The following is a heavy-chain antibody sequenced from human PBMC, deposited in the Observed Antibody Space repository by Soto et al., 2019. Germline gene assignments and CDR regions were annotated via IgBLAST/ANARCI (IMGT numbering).Heavy chain of an antibody. J-gene: IGHJ4*02. CDR2: IIPILGIA. CDR3: AVAAAVVTPNFSKDFDY. D-gene: IGHD6-13*01. CDR1: GGTFSSYT. V-gene: IGHV1-69*02. Sequence: QVQLVQSGAEVKKPGSSVKVSCKASGGTFSSYTISWVRQAPGQGLEWMGRIIPILGIANYAQKFQGRVTITAXXSXSXXYMELSSLRSEDTAVYYCAVAAAVVTPNFSKDFDYWGQGTLVTVSS.